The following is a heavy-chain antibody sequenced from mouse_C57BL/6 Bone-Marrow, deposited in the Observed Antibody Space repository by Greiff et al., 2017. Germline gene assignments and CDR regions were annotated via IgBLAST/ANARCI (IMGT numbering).Heavy chain of an antibody. D-gene: IGHD2-3*01. CDR3: ARDPDDGYYWYFDV. V-gene: IGHV2-6*03. J-gene: IGHJ1*03. CDR2: IWSDGST. Sequence: VKVVESGPGLVAPSQSLSITCTVSGFSLTSYGVHWVRQPPGKGLEWLVVIWSDGSTTYNSALKSRLSISKDNSKSQVFLKMNSLQTDDTAMYYCARDPDDGYYWYFDVWGTGTTVTVSS. CDR1: GFSLTSYG.